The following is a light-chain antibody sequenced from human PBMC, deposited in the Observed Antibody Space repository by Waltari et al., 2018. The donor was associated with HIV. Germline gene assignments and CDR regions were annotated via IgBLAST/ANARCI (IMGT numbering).Light chain of an antibody. CDR1: ELPKHY. Sequence: SYDLTQPPSVSVSPGQTARIACPGDELPKHYSYWYQQRPGQAPVLLIYKGNERPSGIPERFSGSSSGTTVTLTITGVQADDEADYWCQSADSSGAWVFGGGTKLTVL. CDR2: KGN. CDR3: QSADSSGAWV. V-gene: IGLV3-25*03. J-gene: IGLJ3*02.